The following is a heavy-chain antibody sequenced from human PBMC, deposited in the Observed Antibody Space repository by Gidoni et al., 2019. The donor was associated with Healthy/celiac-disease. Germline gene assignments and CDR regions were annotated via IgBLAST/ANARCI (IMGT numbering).Heavy chain of an antibody. Sequence: QVQLQESGPGLVKPSETLSLTCTVSGGSISSYYWSWIRQPPGKGLEWIGYIYYSGSTNYNPSLKSRVTISVDTSKNQFSLKLSSVTAADTAVYYCAREVDEDGYNYFAFDIWGQGTMVTVSS. CDR2: IYYSGST. CDR1: GGSISSYY. V-gene: IGHV4-59*01. D-gene: IGHD5-12*01. CDR3: AREVDEDGYNYFAFDI. J-gene: IGHJ3*02.